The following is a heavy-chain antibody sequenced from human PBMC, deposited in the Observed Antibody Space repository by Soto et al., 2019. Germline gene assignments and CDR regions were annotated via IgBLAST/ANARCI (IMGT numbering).Heavy chain of an antibody. J-gene: IGHJ4*02. CDR2: INGDGSFT. V-gene: IGHV3-74*01. Sequence: PGGSLRLSCAASAFTFKNHWMHWVRQVPGKGPVWVSRINGDGSFTYYADSVKGRFTISRDVSKNTLYLQMNSLRDEDTAVYSCASGPGPTNYYDILTGPQGVLDYWGQGTLVTVSS. D-gene: IGHD3-9*01. CDR3: ASGPGPTNYYDILTGPQGVLDY. CDR1: AFTFKNHW.